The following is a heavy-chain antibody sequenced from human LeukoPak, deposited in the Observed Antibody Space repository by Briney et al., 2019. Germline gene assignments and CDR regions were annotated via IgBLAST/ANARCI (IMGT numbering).Heavy chain of an antibody. CDR2: ICISSNYI. D-gene: IGHD3-22*01. V-gene: IGHV3-21*01. CDR3: ARDLARGYYYDSRSPDYY. CDR1: GFTFSRYS. Sequence: SGGPLRLSCAASGFTFSRYSMNWVRKAPGKGLEWVSSICISSNYIYYPDSLKGRFTISRENDKNSLYLQMNSLRAEDTAVYYCARDLARGYYYDSRSPDYYWGQGTLVTVSS. J-gene: IGHJ4*02.